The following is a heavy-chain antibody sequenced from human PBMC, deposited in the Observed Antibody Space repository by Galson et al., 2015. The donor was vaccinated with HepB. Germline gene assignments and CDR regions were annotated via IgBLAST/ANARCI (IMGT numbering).Heavy chain of an antibody. V-gene: IGHV1-2*02. CDR2: INPYHSGT. CDR1: GYTFSCYY. Sequence: SVEVSCKASGYTFSCYYIHWVRQAPGQGLEWMGWINPYHSGTKFAQNFQGRLTLAPDTSLNRAYMELSGLRSDDPVLYYCARGMTATIFGSLLLASWGQGTLVTVSS. D-gene: IGHD3-3*01. CDR3: ARGMTATIFGSLLLAS. J-gene: IGHJ4*02.